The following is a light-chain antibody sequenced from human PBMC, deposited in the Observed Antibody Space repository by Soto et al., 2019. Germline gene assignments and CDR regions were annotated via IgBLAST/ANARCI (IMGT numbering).Light chain of an antibody. CDR2: EVS. CDR3: SSYASSMANV. J-gene: IGLJ1*01. Sequence: QSVLTQPASVSGSPGQSITISCTGTSSDVGRYKYVSWYQQHPGKAPKLMIYEVSNRPSGISNRFSGSKSGNTASLTISGLQAEDEADYYCSSYASSMANVFGTGTKVTVL. CDR1: SSDVGRYKY. V-gene: IGLV2-14*03.